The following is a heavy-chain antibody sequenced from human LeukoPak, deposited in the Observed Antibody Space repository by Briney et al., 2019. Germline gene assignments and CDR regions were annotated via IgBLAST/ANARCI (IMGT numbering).Heavy chain of an antibody. V-gene: IGHV3-48*04. D-gene: IGHD3-16*01. CDR3: ARLKVVGDYMDV. Sequence: GSLRLSCAVSGITLSNYGMSWVRQAPGKGLEWVSYISSSSSTIYYADSVKGRFTISRDNAKNSLYLQMNSLRAEDTAVYYCARLKVVGDYMDVWGKGTTVTVSS. CDR2: ISSSSSTI. J-gene: IGHJ6*03. CDR1: GITLSNYG.